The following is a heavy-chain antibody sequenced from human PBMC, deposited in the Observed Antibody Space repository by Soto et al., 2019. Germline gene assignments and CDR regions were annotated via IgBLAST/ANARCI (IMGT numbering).Heavy chain of an antibody. V-gene: IGHV1-2*02. Sequence: ASVKVSCKASGYTFTGYYVDWVRVAPGQGLEWMGWINPETGGTSYAQKFQGRVTLSRDTSINTAYLELSRLRFDDAAVYFCARERYQVISDGMDVWGQGTTVTSP. CDR1: GYTFTGYY. D-gene: IGHD2-2*01. J-gene: IGHJ6*02. CDR3: ARERYQVISDGMDV. CDR2: INPETGGT.